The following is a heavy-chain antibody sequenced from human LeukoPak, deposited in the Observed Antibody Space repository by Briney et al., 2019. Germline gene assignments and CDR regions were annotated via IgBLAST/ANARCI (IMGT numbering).Heavy chain of an antibody. D-gene: IGHD6-6*01. CDR3: ARDDRDSSSAAFDI. Sequence: GGSLRLSCAASGFTFSSYWMSWVRQAPGKGLEWVANIKQDGSEKYYVDSVKGRFTISRDNAKNSLYLQMNSLRAEDTAVYYCARDDRDSSSAAFDIWGLGTMVTVSS. CDR1: GFTFSSYW. J-gene: IGHJ3*02. CDR2: IKQDGSEK. V-gene: IGHV3-7*01.